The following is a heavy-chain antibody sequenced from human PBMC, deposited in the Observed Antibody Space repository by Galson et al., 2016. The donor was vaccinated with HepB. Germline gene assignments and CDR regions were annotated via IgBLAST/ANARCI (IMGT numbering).Heavy chain of an antibody. V-gene: IGHV4-34*01. D-gene: IGHD1-26*01. Sequence: ETLSLTCTVSGGSIGSYYWSWIRQPPGKGLEWIGEINHSGSTNYNPSLKSRVAISVDTSKKQLSLKLRSVTAADTALYYCAITIVGATLMNYWGQGTLVTVSS. CDR1: GGSIGSYY. CDR2: INHSGST. CDR3: AITIVGATLMNY. J-gene: IGHJ4*02.